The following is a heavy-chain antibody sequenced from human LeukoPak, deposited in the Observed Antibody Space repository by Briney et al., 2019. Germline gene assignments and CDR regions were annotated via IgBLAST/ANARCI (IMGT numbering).Heavy chain of an antibody. V-gene: IGHV3-30*18. Sequence: PGRSLRLSCAASGFIFSTYGMHWVRQAPGKGLEWVAVISYDGSNKYYADSVKGRFTISGDNSKNTLYLQMNSLRAEDTAVYYCAKDLTGRWLQSQYYFDYWGQGTLVTVSS. D-gene: IGHD5-24*01. CDR3: AKDLTGRWLQSQYYFDY. CDR1: GFIFSTYG. J-gene: IGHJ4*02. CDR2: ISYDGSNK.